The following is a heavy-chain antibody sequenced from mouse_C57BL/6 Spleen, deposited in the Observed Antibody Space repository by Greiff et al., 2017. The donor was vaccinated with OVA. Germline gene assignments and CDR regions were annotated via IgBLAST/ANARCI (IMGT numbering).Heavy chain of an antibody. J-gene: IGHJ2*01. Sequence: EVNLVESGGGLVQPKGSLKLSCAASGFSFNTYAMNWVRQAPGKGLEWVARIRSKSNNYATYYADSVKDRFTISRDDSESTLYLQMNNLKADDTAMYYCVRHAWDYLDYWGQGTTLTVSS. CDR2: IRSKSNNYAT. D-gene: IGHD4-1*01. CDR1: GFSFNTYA. CDR3: VRHAWDYLDY. V-gene: IGHV10-1*01.